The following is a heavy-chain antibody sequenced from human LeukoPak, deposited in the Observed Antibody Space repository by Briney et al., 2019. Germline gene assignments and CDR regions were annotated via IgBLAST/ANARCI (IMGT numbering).Heavy chain of an antibody. CDR2: ISDSGSTI. V-gene: IGHV3-11*01. CDR3: AIYYDSSGSLDH. D-gene: IGHD3-22*01. CDR1: RFIFSDYY. Sequence: GGSLRLSCAASRFIFSDYYMTWIRQTQGKGLEWLSYISDSGSTINCADSVKGRLTTYRDNAKKSLFLEMNSLRAEDTVVYSCAIYYDSSGSLDHWGQGTLVTLSS. J-gene: IGHJ4*02.